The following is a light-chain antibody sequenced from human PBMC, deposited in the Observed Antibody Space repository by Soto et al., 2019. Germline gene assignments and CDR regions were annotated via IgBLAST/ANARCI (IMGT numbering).Light chain of an antibody. CDR3: MQGIQLPRT. V-gene: IGKV2D-29*01. Sequence: DIGMTQSPLSLSVTPGQPASISCKSSQSLLYVDGKTYLYWYLQKSGQPPQLLIYEVFNRISGVPDRFSGSGSGTDFTLKISRVEAEDVGIYYCMQGIQLPRTFGQGTKVHIK. CDR1: QSLLYVDGKTY. CDR2: EVF. J-gene: IGKJ1*01.